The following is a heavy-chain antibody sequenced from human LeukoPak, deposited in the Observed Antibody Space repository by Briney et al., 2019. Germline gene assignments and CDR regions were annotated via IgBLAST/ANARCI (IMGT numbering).Heavy chain of an antibody. Sequence: PSETLSLTCTVSGGSISSSSYYWGWIRQPPGKGLEWIGSIYYSGSTYYNPSLKSRVTISVDTPKNQFSLKLSSVTAADTAVYYCARRYYYYGSGSYYKPASSFDYWGQGTLVTVSS. D-gene: IGHD3-10*01. J-gene: IGHJ4*02. V-gene: IGHV4-39*01. CDR3: ARRYYYYGSGSYYKPASSFDY. CDR2: IYYSGST. CDR1: GGSISSSSYY.